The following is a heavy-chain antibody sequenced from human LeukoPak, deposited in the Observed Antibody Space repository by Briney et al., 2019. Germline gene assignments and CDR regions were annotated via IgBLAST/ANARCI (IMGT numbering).Heavy chain of an antibody. CDR1: GGSISSSSYY. CDR3: ARPYSESIAAAGTFGFDP. CDR2: IYYSGST. V-gene: IGHV4-39*01. Sequence: ASETLSLTCTVSGGSISSSSYYWGWIRQPPGKGLEWIGSIYYSGSTYYNPSLKSRVTISVDTSKNQFSLKLSSVTAADTAVYYCARPYSESIAAAGTFGFDPWGQGTLVTVSS. J-gene: IGHJ5*02. D-gene: IGHD6-13*01.